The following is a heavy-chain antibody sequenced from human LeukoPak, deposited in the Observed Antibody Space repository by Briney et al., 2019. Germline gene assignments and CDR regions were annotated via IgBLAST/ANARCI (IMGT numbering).Heavy chain of an antibody. CDR2: IYSGGST. CDR1: GFTVSSNY. CDR3: ARVSYYDSSGYYFLSYVDY. D-gene: IGHD3-22*01. Sequence: GGSLRLSCAASGFTVSSNYMSWVRQAPGKGLEWVSVIYSGGSTYYADSVRGRFTISRNNSKNTLYLQMNSLGAEDTAVYYCARVSYYDSSGYYFLSYVDYWGQGTLVTVSS. J-gene: IGHJ4*02. V-gene: IGHV3-53*01.